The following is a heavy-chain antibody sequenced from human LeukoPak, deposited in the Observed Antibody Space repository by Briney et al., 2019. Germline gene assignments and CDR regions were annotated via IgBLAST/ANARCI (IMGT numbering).Heavy chain of an antibody. CDR2: VSGNDGGT. D-gene: IGHD5-12*01. J-gene: IGHJ4*02. V-gene: IGHV3-23*01. CDR1: GFPFSSYA. Sequence: GGSLRLPCAASGFPFSSYAMSWVRQAPGKGLEWVSGVSGNDGGTFYADSVKGRFTISRDNSKNTLYLQMNSLRAEETGIYFCAKSTPSGLGVVGHWGQGTLVTVSP. CDR3: AKSTPSGLGVVGH.